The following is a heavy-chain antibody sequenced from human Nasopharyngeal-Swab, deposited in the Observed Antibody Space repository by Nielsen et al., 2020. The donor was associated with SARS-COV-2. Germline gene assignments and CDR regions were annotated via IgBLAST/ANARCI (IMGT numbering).Heavy chain of an antibody. V-gene: IGHV3-9*01. Sequence: SLKISCVASGFTFDDYAMHWVRQAPGKGLEWVSGIRWSGDSIGYADSVKGRFTISRDNSKNTVYLQMNSLRAEDTAVYYCAAAPSGDYGGYWGQGTLVTVSS. D-gene: IGHD4-23*01. CDR1: GFTFDDYA. CDR2: IRWSGDSI. CDR3: AAAPSGDYGGY. J-gene: IGHJ4*02.